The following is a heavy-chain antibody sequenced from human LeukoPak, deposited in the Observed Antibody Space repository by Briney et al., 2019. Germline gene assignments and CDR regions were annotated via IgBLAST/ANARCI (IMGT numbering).Heavy chain of an antibody. V-gene: IGHV1-69*01. D-gene: IGHD3-22*01. J-gene: IGHJ4*02. CDR1: GGTFSSYA. Sequence: GSSVKVSCKASGGTFSSYAISWVRQAPGQGLEWMGGIIPIFGTANYAQKFQGRVTITADESTSTAYMELSSLRSEDTAVYYCATAIRLNYYDSSGYIPFLGFDYWGQGTLVTVSS. CDR2: IIPIFGTA. CDR3: ATAIRLNYYDSSGYIPFLGFDY.